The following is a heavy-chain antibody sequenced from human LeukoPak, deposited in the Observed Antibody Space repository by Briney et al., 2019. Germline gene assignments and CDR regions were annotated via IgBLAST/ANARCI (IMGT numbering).Heavy chain of an antibody. CDR2: IYSGGST. J-gene: IGHJ4*02. CDR1: GFILSTYV. V-gene: IGHV3-53*01. D-gene: IGHD4/OR15-4a*01. Sequence: GGSLRLSCAASGFILSTYVMSWVRQAPGKGLEWVSFIYSGGSTHYSDSVKGRFTISRDNSKNTLYLQMNSLRAEDTAVYYCARRAGAYSHPYDYWGQGTLVTVSS. CDR3: ARRAGAYSHPYDY.